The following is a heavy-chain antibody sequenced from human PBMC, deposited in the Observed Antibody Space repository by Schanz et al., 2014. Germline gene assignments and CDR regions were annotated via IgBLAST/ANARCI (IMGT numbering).Heavy chain of an antibody. J-gene: IGHJ3*02. V-gene: IGHV3-33*06. CDR3: AKGRFGELSAFDI. CDR2: IWYDGSNK. CDR1: GFTFSSYG. Sequence: QVQLVESGGGVVQPGRSLRLSCAASGFTFSSYGMHWVRQAPGKGLEWVAVIWYDGSNKYYAYSVKGRFTISRDNSKNTLFLQMNSLRAEDTAVYYCAKGRFGELSAFDIWGQGTMVTVSS. D-gene: IGHD3-10*01.